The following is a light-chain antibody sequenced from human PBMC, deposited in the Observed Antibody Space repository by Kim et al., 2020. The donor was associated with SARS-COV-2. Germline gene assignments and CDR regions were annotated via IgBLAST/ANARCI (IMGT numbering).Light chain of an antibody. Sequence: GQRVTITCSASSSNNRSNPLNWYQQLPGTAPKLLIHSDNQRPSGVPDRFSGSKSGTSASLAISGLQSEDEADYFCAAWDDGLSGWVFGGGTKLTVL. CDR2: SDN. CDR3: AAWDDGLSGWV. CDR1: SSNNRSNP. V-gene: IGLV1-44*01. J-gene: IGLJ3*02.